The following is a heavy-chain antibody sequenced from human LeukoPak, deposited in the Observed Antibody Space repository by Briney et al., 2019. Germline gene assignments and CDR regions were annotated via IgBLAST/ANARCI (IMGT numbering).Heavy chain of an antibody. J-gene: IGHJ3*02. CDR1: GYTFTSYG. CDR3: AKASWGIAAAGYDAFDI. D-gene: IGHD6-13*01. Sequence: ASVKVSCKASGYTFTSYGITWVRQAPGQGLEWMGWISAYNGNTNYAQKLQGSVTMTTDTSTSTAYMELRSLRSDDTAVYYCAKASWGIAAAGYDAFDIWGQGTMVTVPS. V-gene: IGHV1-18*01. CDR2: ISAYNGNT.